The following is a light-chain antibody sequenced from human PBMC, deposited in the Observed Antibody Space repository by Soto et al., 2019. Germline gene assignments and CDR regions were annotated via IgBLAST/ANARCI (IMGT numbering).Light chain of an antibody. CDR2: GAS. J-gene: IGKJ2*01. CDR3: QQYGSSPLT. Sequence: EIVLTQSPGTLSLSPGERATLSCRASQSVSSSYLAWYQQKPGQAPRLLIYGASSRATGIPDRFSGSGSGTDFTLTISILEPEDFALYYCQQYGSSPLTFGQGTKLEIK. V-gene: IGKV3-20*01. CDR1: QSVSSSY.